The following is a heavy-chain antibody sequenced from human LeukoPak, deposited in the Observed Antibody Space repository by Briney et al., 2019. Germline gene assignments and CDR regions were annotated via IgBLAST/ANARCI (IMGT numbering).Heavy chain of an antibody. Sequence: PGGSLRLSCAASGFTFSSYSMNWVRQAPEKGLEWVSYISSSSSTIYYADSVKGRFTISRDNAKNSLYLQMNSLRDEDTAVYYCARGGVYYDSSGYSRYYFDYWGQGTLVTVSS. V-gene: IGHV3-48*02. CDR2: ISSSSSTI. D-gene: IGHD3-22*01. CDR3: ARGGVYYDSSGYSRYYFDY. CDR1: GFTFSSYS. J-gene: IGHJ4*02.